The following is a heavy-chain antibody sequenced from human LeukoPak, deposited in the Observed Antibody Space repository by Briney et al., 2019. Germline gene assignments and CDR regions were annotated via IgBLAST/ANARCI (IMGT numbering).Heavy chain of an antibody. V-gene: IGHV4-39*01. D-gene: IGHD1-26*01. CDR1: GGSISSSSYY. CDR2: IYYSGST. Sequence: TTSETLSLTCTVSGGSISSSSYYWGWIRQPPGKGLEWIGSIYYSGSTYYNPSLKSRVTISVDTSKNQFSLKLTSVTAADTTVYYCARASGSYYWFDPWGQGTLVTVSS. CDR3: ARASGSYYWFDP. J-gene: IGHJ5*02.